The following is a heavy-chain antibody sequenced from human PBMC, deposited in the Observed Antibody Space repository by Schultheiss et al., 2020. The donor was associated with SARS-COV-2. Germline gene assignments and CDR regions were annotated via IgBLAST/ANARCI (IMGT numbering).Heavy chain of an antibody. J-gene: IGHJ6*02. CDR3: ARGPTDGMDV. Sequence: SETLSLTCTVSGGSISSYYWSWIRQPPGKGLEWIGYIYYSGSTNYNPSLKSRVTISVDTSKNQFSLKLSSVTAADTAVYYCARGPTDGMDVWGQGTTVTVSS. CDR2: IYYSGST. CDR1: GGSISSYY. V-gene: IGHV4-59*01.